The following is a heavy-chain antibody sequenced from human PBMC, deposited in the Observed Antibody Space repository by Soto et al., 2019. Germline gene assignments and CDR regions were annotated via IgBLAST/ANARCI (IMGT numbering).Heavy chain of an antibody. J-gene: IGHJ5*02. D-gene: IGHD1-26*01. Sequence: QVQLVQSGAEMKKPGASVKVSCKASGYTFTSYAMHWVRQAPGQRLEWMGWINAGNGNTKYSQKFQGRVTITRDTSASTAYMELSSLRSEDTAVYYCARNRVGATSWFDPWGQGTLVTVSS. CDR1: GYTFTSYA. CDR2: INAGNGNT. V-gene: IGHV1-3*01. CDR3: ARNRVGATSWFDP.